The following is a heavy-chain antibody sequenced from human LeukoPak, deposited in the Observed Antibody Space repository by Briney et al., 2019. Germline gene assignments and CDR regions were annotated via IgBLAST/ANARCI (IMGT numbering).Heavy chain of an antibody. Sequence: PSETLSLTCAVFYGSFSGYYWSWIRQPPGKGLERIGEINHSGSTNYNPSLKSRVTISVDTSKDQFSLKLNSVTAADTAVYYCARHGLVAARHAFDIWGQGTMVTVSS. D-gene: IGHD6-6*01. CDR2: INHSGST. CDR3: ARHGLVAARHAFDI. CDR1: YGSFSGYY. J-gene: IGHJ3*02. V-gene: IGHV4-34*01.